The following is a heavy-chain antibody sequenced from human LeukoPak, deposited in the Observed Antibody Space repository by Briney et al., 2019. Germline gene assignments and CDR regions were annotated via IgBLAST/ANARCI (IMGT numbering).Heavy chain of an antibody. Sequence: ASVKVSCKASGYTFTSYAMHWVRQAPGQRLEWMGWINAGNGNTKYSQKFQGRVTITRDTSASTAYMELSSLRSEDTAVYYCARDYTTVVPFDYWGQGTLVTVSS. V-gene: IGHV1-3*01. D-gene: IGHD4-23*01. CDR1: GYTFTSYA. J-gene: IGHJ4*02. CDR2: INAGNGNT. CDR3: ARDYTTVVPFDY.